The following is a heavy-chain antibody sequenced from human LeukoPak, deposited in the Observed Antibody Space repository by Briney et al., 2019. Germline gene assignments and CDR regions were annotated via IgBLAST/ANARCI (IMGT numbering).Heavy chain of an antibody. J-gene: IGHJ4*02. Sequence: SETLSLTCGVSGGSISSTNWWTWVRQPPGEGLEWIGEVHLSGRTNYNPSLESRVTMSVDMSENHISLKLTSVTAADTAVYYCASFSGISRFEYWGQGTLVTVSS. V-gene: IGHV4-4*02. CDR1: GGSISSTNW. D-gene: IGHD1-26*01. CDR3: ASFSGISRFEY. CDR2: VHLSGRT.